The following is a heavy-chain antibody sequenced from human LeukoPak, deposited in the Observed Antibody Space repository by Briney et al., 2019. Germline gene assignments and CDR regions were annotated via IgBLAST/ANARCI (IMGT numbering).Heavy chain of an antibody. CDR2: IIPIFGTA. CDR3: ARDLMNRFDY. V-gene: IGHV1-69*13. D-gene: IGHD3-16*01. J-gene: IGHJ4*02. Sequence: ASVKVSCTASGGTFSSYAISWVRQAPGQGLEWMGGIIPIFGTANYAQKFQGRVTITADESTSTAYMELRSLRSDDTAVYYCARDLMNRFDYWGQGTLVTVSS. CDR1: GGTFSSYA.